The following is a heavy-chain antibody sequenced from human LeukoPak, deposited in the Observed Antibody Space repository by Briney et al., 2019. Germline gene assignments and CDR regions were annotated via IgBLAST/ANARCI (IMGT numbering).Heavy chain of an antibody. CDR3: ARGDGGYGDYDY. CDR2: INHSGST. Sequence: PSETLSLTCAVYGGSFSGYYWSWTRQPPGKGLEWIGEINHSGSTNYNPSLKSRVTISVDTSKNQFSLKLSSVTAADTAVYYCARGDGGYGDYDYWGQGTLVTVSS. J-gene: IGHJ4*02. D-gene: IGHD4-17*01. V-gene: IGHV4-34*01. CDR1: GGSFSGYY.